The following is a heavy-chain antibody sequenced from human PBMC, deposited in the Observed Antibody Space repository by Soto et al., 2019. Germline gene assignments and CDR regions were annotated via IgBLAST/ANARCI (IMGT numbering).Heavy chain of an antibody. D-gene: IGHD6-6*01. J-gene: IGHJ6*02. CDR3: AKHRSSSGSYYYHIMDV. V-gene: IGHV3-23*01. Sequence: PGGSLRLSCAASGFTFSSYAMSWVRLAPGKGLEWVAVISGSGGSTYYADSVKGRFTISRDNSRNTLYLQMNSLRAEDMAVYYRAKHRSSSGSYYYHIMDVWGQGTTVTVSS. CDR2: ISGSGGST. CDR1: GFTFSSYA.